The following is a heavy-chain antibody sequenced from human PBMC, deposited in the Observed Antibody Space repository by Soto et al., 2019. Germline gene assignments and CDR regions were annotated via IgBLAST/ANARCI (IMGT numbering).Heavy chain of an antibody. Sequence: QVQLLQSGAEVKKSGSSVKVSCKVSGGIFRRYAISWVRQAPGQGLEWLGGIVPICDITNYAQKFQGRVTITADESTSTAYMDLTSLRSEDTAVYYCARPDEGSYSSNHHYYYALDVWGQGTTVTVSS. V-gene: IGHV1-69*01. D-gene: IGHD3-16*01. CDR2: IVPICDIT. CDR3: ARPDEGSYSSNHHYYYALDV. J-gene: IGHJ6*02. CDR1: GGIFRRYA.